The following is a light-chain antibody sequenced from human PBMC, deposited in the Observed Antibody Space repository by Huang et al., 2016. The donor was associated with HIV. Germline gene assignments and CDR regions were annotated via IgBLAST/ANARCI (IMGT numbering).Light chain of an antibody. CDR1: LSVSTN. V-gene: IGKV3-15*01. J-gene: IGKJ4*01. CDR2: GAS. CDR3: QQYDNWPLT. Sequence: ERVMTQSPATVSLSPGERATLSCRASLSVSTNLAWYQQRTVQAPRLLIYGASTRATGIPARFSGGGSGAEFTLTISSLQSEDFAVYYCQQYDNWPLTFGGGTKVQIK.